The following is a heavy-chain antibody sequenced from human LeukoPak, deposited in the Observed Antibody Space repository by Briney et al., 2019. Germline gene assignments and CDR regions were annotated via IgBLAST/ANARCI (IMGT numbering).Heavy chain of an antibody. V-gene: IGHV3-21*01. CDR3: ARDPPFDY. J-gene: IGHJ4*01. Sequence: GGSLRLSCAASGFSFSTYNMNWVRQAPGKGLEWVSSISRGSTYIYYADSVKGRFTISRDNAKNSLYLQMNSLRAEDTAVYYCARDPPFDYWGQEPWSPSPQ. CDR1: GFSFSTYN. CDR2: ISRGSTYI.